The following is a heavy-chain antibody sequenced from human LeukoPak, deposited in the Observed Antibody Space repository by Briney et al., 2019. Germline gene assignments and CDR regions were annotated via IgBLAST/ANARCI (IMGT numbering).Heavy chain of an antibody. CDR3: ATNYYGSGSFYKD. V-gene: IGHV3-23*01. CDR1: GFTFSTNA. Sequence: PGGSLRLSCAASGFTFSTNAMSWVRHAPGKGLEWVSAMSGSGGSTYYADSVKGRFTISRDNSKNTLYLQMNSLRAEDTAVYYCATNYYGSGSFYKDWGQGTLVTVSS. J-gene: IGHJ4*02. CDR2: MSGSGGST. D-gene: IGHD3-10*01.